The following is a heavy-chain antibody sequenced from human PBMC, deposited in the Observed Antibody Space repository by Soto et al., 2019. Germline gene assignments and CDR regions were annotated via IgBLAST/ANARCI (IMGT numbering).Heavy chain of an antibody. CDR3: ARGYSSSWYVY. D-gene: IGHD6-13*01. Sequence: GASVKVSCKASGGTFSSYTISWVRQAPGQGLEWMGRIIPILGIANYAQKFQGRVTITADKSTSTAYMELSSLRSEDTAVYYCARGYSSSWYVYWGQGTLVTVSS. J-gene: IGHJ4*02. CDR1: GGTFSSYT. CDR2: IIPILGIA. V-gene: IGHV1-69*02.